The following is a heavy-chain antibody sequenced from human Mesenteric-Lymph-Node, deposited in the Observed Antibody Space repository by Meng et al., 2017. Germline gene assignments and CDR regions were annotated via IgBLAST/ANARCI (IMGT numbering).Heavy chain of an antibody. CDR3: ARDRNWNDDEGEWYFDY. Sequence: GESLKISCTASGFTFGDYAMSWFRQAPGKGLEWVGFIRSKAYGGTTEYAASVKGRFTISRDDSKSIAYLQMNSLKTEDTAVYYCARDRNWNDDEGEWYFDYWGQGTLVTVSS. D-gene: IGHD1-1*01. CDR1: GFTFGDYA. V-gene: IGHV3-49*03. CDR2: IRSKAYGGTT. J-gene: IGHJ4*02.